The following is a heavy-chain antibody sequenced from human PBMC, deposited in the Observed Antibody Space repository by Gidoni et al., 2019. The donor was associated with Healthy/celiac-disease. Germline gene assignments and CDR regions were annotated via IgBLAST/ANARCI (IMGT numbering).Heavy chain of an antibody. CDR3: ARQDDAFDI. V-gene: IGHV4-39*01. CDR1: GGSISSSSHD. CDR2: IYYSEST. J-gene: IGHJ3*02. Sequence: QLHLQVSGPGLVKPSEALSLTCTVSGGSISSSSHDWGWIRQPPGKGMEWIGSIYYSESTYYNPSLKSRVTISVETSKNQFSLKLSSVTAADTAVYYCARQDDAFDIWGQGTMVTVSS.